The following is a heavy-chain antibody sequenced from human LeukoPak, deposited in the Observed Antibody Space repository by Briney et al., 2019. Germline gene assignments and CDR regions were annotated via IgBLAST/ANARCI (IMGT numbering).Heavy chain of an antibody. CDR2: IYYSGTT. CDR3: ARHGILGSITYPLDF. D-gene: IGHD3-16*01. Sequence: KTSETLSLTCTVSGGSISSYYWSWIRQAPGKGLEWIGNIYYSGTTNYSPSLKSRVTISVDTSKNQFSLKLTSVTAADTAVYYCARHGILGSITYPLDFWGQGTLVTVSS. J-gene: IGHJ4*02. CDR1: GGSISSYY. V-gene: IGHV4-59*08.